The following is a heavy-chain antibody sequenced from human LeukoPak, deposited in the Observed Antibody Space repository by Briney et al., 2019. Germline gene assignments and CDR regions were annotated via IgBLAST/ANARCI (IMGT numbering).Heavy chain of an antibody. D-gene: IGHD2-2*01. CDR2: INHSGST. CDR3: AREGNCSSPDY. V-gene: IGHV4-34*01. J-gene: IGHJ4*02. Sequence: PSETLSLTCAVYGGSFSGYYWSWIRQPPGKGLEWIGEINHSGSTNYNPSLKSRVTISVDTSKNQFSLKLSSVTAADTAVYYCAREGNCSSPDYWGQGTPVTVSS. CDR1: GGSFSGYY.